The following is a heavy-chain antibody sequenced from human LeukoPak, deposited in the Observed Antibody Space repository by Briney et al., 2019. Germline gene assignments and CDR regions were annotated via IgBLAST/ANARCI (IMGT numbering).Heavy chain of an antibody. CDR3: ARSFFQWNYGSCLDS. D-gene: IGHD1-7*01. CDR1: GFTFSDYN. V-gene: IGHV3-11*04. CDR2: ISRSGSTK. J-gene: IGHJ1*01. Sequence: GGSLRLSCAASGFTFSDYNMRWIRQAPGKGLEWVSSISRSGSTKYYADSVKGRFTISRDNAKNSLFLQMNSLRPEDTAVYSCARSFFQWNYGSCLDSWGQGTLVTVSS.